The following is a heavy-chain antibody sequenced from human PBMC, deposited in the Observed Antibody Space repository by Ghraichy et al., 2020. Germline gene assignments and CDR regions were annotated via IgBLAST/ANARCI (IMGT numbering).Heavy chain of an antibody. CDR1: GFTFSNYG. V-gene: IGHV3-33*01. Sequence: GGSLRLSCAASGFTFSNYGMHWVRQAPGKGLEWVAVMWYDGSNKYYADSVKGRFTISRDNSKNTLYLQMDSLGAEDTAVYFCARDGYSSGWQGYFDHWGQGTLVTVSS. D-gene: IGHD6-19*01. CDR2: MWYDGSNK. J-gene: IGHJ4*02. CDR3: ARDGYSSGWQGYFDH.